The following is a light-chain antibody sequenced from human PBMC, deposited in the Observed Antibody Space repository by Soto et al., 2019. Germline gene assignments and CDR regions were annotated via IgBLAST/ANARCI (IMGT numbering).Light chain of an antibody. CDR1: QSISRW. CDR3: QKYNTNSS. J-gene: IGKJ5*01. V-gene: IGKV1-5*01. Sequence: DIQMTQSPSTLSASVGDRVTITCRASQSISRWLAWYQQKPGKAPKALIYDACALSSGVPSRFSGSRAGTKFTLTISSLQPDDFATYYCQKYNTNSSLGHGTRLEIQ. CDR2: DAC.